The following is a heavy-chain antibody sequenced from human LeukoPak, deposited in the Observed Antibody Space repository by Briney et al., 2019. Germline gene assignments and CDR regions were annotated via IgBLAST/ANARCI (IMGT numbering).Heavy chain of an antibody. J-gene: IGHJ4*02. CDR2: ISGSGGST. CDR1: VVTPIGDV. V-gene: IGHV3-23*01. Sequence: GGSLRLSCAASVVTPIGDVICGGPAALGRGRERGSAISGSGGSTYYADSVKGRFTISRDNSKNTLYLQMNSLRAEDTAVYYCAKDQPGYSYGPVDYWGQGTLVTVSS. CDR3: AKDQPGYSYGPVDY. D-gene: IGHD5-18*01.